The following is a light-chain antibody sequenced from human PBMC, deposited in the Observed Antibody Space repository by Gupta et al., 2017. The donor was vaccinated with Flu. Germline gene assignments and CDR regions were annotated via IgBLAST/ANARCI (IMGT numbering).Light chain of an antibody. CDR3: EAWDDSLNGRYV. CDR2: GND. Sequence: VTISCSGSSSTIGSNAVNCYQQVPETAPNLLIYGNDSRPSGGTDRFSGSKSGTSASLAIGGLQSEEEADYYCEAWDDSLNGRYVFGTGTKVTAL. V-gene: IGLV1-44*01. CDR1: SSTIGSNA. J-gene: IGLJ1*01.